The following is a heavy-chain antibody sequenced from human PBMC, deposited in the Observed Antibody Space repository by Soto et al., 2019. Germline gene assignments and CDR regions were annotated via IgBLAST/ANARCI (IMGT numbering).Heavy chain of an antibody. CDR3: AKVMDYGDYVGIDY. V-gene: IGHV3-23*01. J-gene: IGHJ4*02. CDR2: ISGSGGST. D-gene: IGHD4-17*01. CDR1: GFTFSSYA. Sequence: GGSLRLACAASGFTFSSYAMSWVRQAPGKGLEWVSAISGSGGSTYYADSVKGRFTISRDNSKNTLYLQMNSLRAEDTAVYYCAKVMDYGDYVGIDYWGQGTLVTVSS.